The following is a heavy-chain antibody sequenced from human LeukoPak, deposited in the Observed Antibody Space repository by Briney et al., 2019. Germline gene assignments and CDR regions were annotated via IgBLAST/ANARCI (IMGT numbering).Heavy chain of an antibody. CDR2: ISYDGSNK. CDR1: GFTFSSYG. J-gene: IGHJ4*02. CDR3: ANAHDTAPFGY. D-gene: IGHD5-18*01. Sequence: PGGSLRLSCAASGFTFSSYGMHWVRQAPGKGLEWVAVISYDGSNKYYADSVKGRFTISRDNSKNTLYLQMNSLRAEDTAVYYCANAHDTAPFGYWGQGTLVTVSS. V-gene: IGHV3-30*18.